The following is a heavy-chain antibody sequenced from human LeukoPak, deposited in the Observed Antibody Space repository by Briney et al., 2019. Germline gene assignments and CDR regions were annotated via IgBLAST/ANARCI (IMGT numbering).Heavy chain of an antibody. CDR2: IYYTGSA. CDR1: GGSISDSDYY. CDR3: ARENYCTNGVCRAFDP. Sequence: SETLSLTCTVSGGSISDSDYYWSWIRQPPGKGLEWLGNIYYTGSASYNPSLKSRVTFSVDTFKNQFSLHLSSVTAADTAVYYCARENYCTNGVCRAFDPWGRGTLVTVSS. J-gene: IGHJ5*02. V-gene: IGHV4-39*07. D-gene: IGHD2-8*01.